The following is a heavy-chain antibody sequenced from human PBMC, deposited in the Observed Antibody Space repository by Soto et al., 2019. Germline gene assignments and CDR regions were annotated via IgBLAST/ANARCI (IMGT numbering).Heavy chain of an antibody. J-gene: IGHJ1*01. V-gene: IGHV2-5*02. Sequence: QITLKESGPTLVKPTQTLTLTCTFSGFSLSTSGVGVGWIRQPPGKALEWLALIYLDDDKRYSPSLKSRLTITKNSHKNEVVLTKTNTGPVDTATYYCAHNSFGDCTNGGCYTEYFQHWGQGTLVTVSS. D-gene: IGHD2-8*01. CDR1: GFSLSTSGVG. CDR2: IYLDDDK. CDR3: AHNSFGDCTNGGCYTEYFQH.